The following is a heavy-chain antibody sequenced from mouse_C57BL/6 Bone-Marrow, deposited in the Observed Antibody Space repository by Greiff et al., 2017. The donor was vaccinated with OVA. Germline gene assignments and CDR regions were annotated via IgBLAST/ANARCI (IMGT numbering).Heavy chain of an antibody. V-gene: IGHV3-6*01. CDR3: ARGGGSFDY. Sequence: ESGPGLVKPSQSLSLTCSVTGYSITSGYYWNWIRQFPGNKLEWMGYISYDGSNNYNPYLKNRISITRDTSKNQFFLKLNSVTTEDTATYYCARGGGSFDYWGQGTTLTVSS. CDR1: GYSITSGYY. CDR2: ISYDGSN. D-gene: IGHD1-1*02. J-gene: IGHJ2*01.